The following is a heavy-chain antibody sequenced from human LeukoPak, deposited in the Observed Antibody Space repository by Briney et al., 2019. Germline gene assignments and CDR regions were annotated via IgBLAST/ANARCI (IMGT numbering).Heavy chain of an antibody. CDR3: ATDLPYYYDSSGYAN. J-gene: IGHJ4*02. V-gene: IGHV1-24*01. D-gene: IGHD3-22*01. CDR2: FDPEDGET. CDR1: GYTFTRYA. Sequence: GASVKVSCKASGYTFTRYAVSWVRQAPGQGLEWMGGFDPEDGETIYAQKFQGRVTMTEDTSTDTAYMELSSLRSEDTAVYYCATDLPYYYDSSGYANWGQGTLVTVSS.